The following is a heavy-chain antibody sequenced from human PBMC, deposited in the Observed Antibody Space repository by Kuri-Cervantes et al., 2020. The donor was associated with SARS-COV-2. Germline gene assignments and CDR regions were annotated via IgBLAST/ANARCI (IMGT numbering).Heavy chain of an antibody. J-gene: IGHJ4*02. CDR3: ARGRVAGSHLSFYY. CDR1: GGTFSSYA. V-gene: IGHV1-69*13. D-gene: IGHD6-19*01. CDR2: IIPIFGTA. Sequence: SVKVSCKASGGTFSSYAISWVRQAPGQGLEWMGGIIPIFGTANYAQKFQGRVTITADESTSTAYMELSSLRSEDTAVYYCARGRVAGSHLSFYYWGQGTLLTVSS.